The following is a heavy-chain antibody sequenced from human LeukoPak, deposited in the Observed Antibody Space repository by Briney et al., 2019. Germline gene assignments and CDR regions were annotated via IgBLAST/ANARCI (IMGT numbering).Heavy chain of an antibody. CDR2: IFGSGGSA. CDR3: AKELSFYYDNIGPEDYYMDV. CDR1: GSTFNSYA. J-gene: IGHJ6*03. D-gene: IGHD3-22*01. Sequence: GGSLRLSCAASGSTFNSYAMYWVRQAPGKGLEWVSGIFGSGGSAHYGDSVKGRFTISRDNSKNTLYLQMNSLRAEDTAVYYCAKELSFYYDNIGPEDYYMDVWGKGTTVTVSS. V-gene: IGHV3-23*01.